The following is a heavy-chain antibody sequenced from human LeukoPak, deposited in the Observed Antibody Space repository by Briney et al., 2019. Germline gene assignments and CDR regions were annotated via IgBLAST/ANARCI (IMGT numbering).Heavy chain of an antibody. CDR2: ISSSSSYT. D-gene: IGHD6-19*01. Sequence: GGSLRLSCAASGFTFSDYYMSWIRQAPGKGLEWVSYISSSSSYTNYADSVKGRFTISRDNAKNSLYLQMNGLRAEDTAVYYCARDSSSGWYNWFDPWGQGTLVTVSS. CDR1: GFTFSDYY. CDR3: ARDSSSGWYNWFDP. J-gene: IGHJ5*02. V-gene: IGHV3-11*06.